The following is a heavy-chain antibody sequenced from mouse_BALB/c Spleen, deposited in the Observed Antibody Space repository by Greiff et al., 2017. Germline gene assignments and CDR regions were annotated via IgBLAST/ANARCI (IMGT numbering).Heavy chain of an antibody. V-gene: IGHV14-3*02. CDR3: ARGSWDGAWFAY. CDR2: IDPANGNT. D-gene: IGHD4-1*01. Sequence: VQLQQSGAELVKPGASVKLSCTASGFNIKDTYMHWVKQRPEQGLEWIGRIDPANGNTKYDPKFQGKATITADTSSNTAYLQLSSLTSEDTAVYYGARGSWDGAWFAYWGQGTLVTVSA. J-gene: IGHJ3*01. CDR1: GFNIKDTY.